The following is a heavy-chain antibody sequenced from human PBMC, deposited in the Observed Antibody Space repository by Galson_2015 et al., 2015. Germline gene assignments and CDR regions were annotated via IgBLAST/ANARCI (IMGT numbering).Heavy chain of an antibody. CDR2: IGTAGDT. V-gene: IGHV3-13*01. CDR1: GFTFDDYA. Sequence: SLRLSCAASGFTFDDYAMHWVRQAPGKGLEWVSAIGTAGDTYYPGSVKGRFTISRENAKNSLYLQMNSLRAGDTAVYYCARARAPGYSSSWSYYYYGMDAWGQGTTVTVSS. D-gene: IGHD6-13*01. J-gene: IGHJ6*02. CDR3: ARARAPGYSSSWSYYYYGMDA.